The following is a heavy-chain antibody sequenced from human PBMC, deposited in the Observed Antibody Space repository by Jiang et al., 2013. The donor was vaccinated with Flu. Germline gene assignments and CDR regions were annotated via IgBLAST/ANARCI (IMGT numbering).Heavy chain of an antibody. CDR3: ARAWITTIVVVITSYYYYGMDV. V-gene: IGHV7-4-1*01. Sequence: QSGSELKKPGASVKVSCKASGYTFTSYAMNWVRQAPGQGLEWMGWINTNTGNPTYAQGFTGRFVFSLDTSVSTAYLQICSLKAEDTAVYYCARAWITTIVVVITSYYYYGMDVWGKGTTVTVSS. CDR1: GYTFTSYA. J-gene: IGHJ6*04. CDR2: INTNTGNP. D-gene: IGHD3-22*01.